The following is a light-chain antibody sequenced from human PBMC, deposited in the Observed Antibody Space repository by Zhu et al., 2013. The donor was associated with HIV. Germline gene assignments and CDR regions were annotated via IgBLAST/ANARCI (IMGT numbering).Light chain of an antibody. J-gene: IGKJ2*01. CDR2: DTS. CDR3: QHRASWPLA. Sequence: EFVLTQSPATLSLSPGERATLSCRASQNVNNYVAWYQQKPGQPPRLLIYDTSNRATGVPARFSGSGSGTDFTLTISSLEPEDSAILYCQHRASWPLAFGQGTKLEIK. V-gene: IGKV3-11*01. CDR1: QNVNNY.